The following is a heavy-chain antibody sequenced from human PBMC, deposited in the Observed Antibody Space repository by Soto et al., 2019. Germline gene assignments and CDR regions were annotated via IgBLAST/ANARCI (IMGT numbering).Heavy chain of an antibody. CDR1: GGSISSGDYY. Sequence: PSETLSLTCTGSGGSISSGDYYWSWIRQPPGKGLEWIGYIYYSGSTYYNPSLKSRVTISVDTSKNQFSLKLSSVTAADTAVYYCARVLSGYSYGLGAFDIWGQGTMVTVSS. D-gene: IGHD5-18*01. CDR2: IYYSGST. V-gene: IGHV4-30-4*01. J-gene: IGHJ3*02. CDR3: ARVLSGYSYGLGAFDI.